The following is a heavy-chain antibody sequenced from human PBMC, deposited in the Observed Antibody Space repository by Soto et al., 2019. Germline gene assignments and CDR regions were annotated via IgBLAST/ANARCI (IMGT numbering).Heavy chain of an antibody. Sequence: GVSLQISCKGSGYSFTSYWIGWVRQMPGKGLEWMGIIYPGDSDTRYSPSFQGQVTISADKSISTAYLQWSSLKASDTAMHYCARREGSSSWDVFDPWGQGTLVTVSS. D-gene: IGHD6-13*01. CDR2: IYPGDSDT. V-gene: IGHV5-51*01. CDR1: GYSFTSYW. J-gene: IGHJ5*02. CDR3: ARREGSSSWDVFDP.